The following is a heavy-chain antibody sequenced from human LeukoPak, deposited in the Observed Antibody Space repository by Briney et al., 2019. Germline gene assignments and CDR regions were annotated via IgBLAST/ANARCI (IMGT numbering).Heavy chain of an antibody. Sequence: TSETLSLTCTVSGGSISSYYWSWIRQPPGKGLEWIGYIYYSGSTNYNPSLKSRVTISVDTSKNQFSLKLSSVTAADTAVYYCARVRRGFGELFVGFDYWGQGTLVTVSS. CDR2: IYYSGST. J-gene: IGHJ4*02. CDR3: ARVRRGFGELFVGFDY. CDR1: GGSISSYY. V-gene: IGHV4-59*01. D-gene: IGHD3-10*01.